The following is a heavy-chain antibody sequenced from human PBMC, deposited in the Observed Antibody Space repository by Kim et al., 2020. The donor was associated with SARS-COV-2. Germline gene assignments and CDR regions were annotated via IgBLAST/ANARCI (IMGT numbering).Heavy chain of an antibody. CDR2: IWNDGSNE. V-gene: IGHV3-33*06. CDR3: AKGSGRDFDWLDY. CDR1: GFTFSRYG. J-gene: IGHJ4*02. Sequence: GGSLRLSCAASGFTFSRYGFHWVRQAPGRGLEGVAIIWNDGSNENYADSVKGRFTISRDNSKNTLYLQMDSLRAEDTAVYYCAKGSGRDFDWLDYWGKGT. D-gene: IGHD3-9*01.